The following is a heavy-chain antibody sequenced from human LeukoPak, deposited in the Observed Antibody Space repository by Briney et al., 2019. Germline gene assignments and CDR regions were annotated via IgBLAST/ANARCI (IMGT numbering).Heavy chain of an antibody. CDR2: ISSSSSYI. CDR3: ARGRITRTRAYGY. J-gene: IGHJ4*02. CDR1: GFTFSSYS. Sequence: GGSLRLSCAASGFTFSSYSMNWVRQAPGKGLEWVSSISSSSSYIYYADSVKGRFTISRDNAKNSLYLQMNSLRAEDTAVYYCARGRITRTRAYGYWGQGTLVTVSS. D-gene: IGHD1-7*01. V-gene: IGHV3-21*01.